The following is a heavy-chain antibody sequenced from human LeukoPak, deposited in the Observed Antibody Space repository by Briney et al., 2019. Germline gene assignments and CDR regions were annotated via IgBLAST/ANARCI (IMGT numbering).Heavy chain of an antibody. CDR3: ARDRPDIVVVPAAISYAFDI. CDR1: GFTFSDYI. J-gene: IGHJ3*02. V-gene: IGHV3-11*06. CDR2: ISSSSIET. Sequence: RGALRDSRVASGFTFSDYIITWVRQAPGKGLEWVSYISSSSIETNYADSVKGRFTISRDNAKNTLYLQMNSLRAEDTAVYYCARDRPDIVVVPAAISYAFDIWGQGTMVTVSS. D-gene: IGHD2-2*01.